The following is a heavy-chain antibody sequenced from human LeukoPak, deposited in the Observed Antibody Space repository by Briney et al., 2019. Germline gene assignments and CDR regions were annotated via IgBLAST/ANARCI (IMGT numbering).Heavy chain of an antibody. CDR1: GFTFSSSG. J-gene: IGHJ5*01. CDR2: LRYDGSNK. V-gene: IGHV3-30*02. Sequence: GGSLRLSCAASGFTFSSSGMLWVRQAAGKGLEWVAFLRYDGSNKYYTDSVKGRFTISRDNSKNTLYLQMNSLRTEDTAVYYCAKDWFDSWGQGTLVTVSS. CDR3: AKDWFDS.